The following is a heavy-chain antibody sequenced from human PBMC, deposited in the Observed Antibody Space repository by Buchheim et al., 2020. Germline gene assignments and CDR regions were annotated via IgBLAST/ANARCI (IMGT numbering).Heavy chain of an antibody. CDR3: ARTGVAAAGIYYYYYGMDV. Sequence: QVQLQESGPGLVKPSQTLSLTCTVSGGSISSGDYYWSWIRQPPGKGLEWIGYIYYSGSTYYNPSLKSRVTISVETSKNQFSLKLSSVTAADTAVYYCARTGVAAAGIYYYYYGMDVWGQGTT. CDR2: IYYSGST. J-gene: IGHJ6*02. CDR1: GGSISSGDYY. V-gene: IGHV4-30-4*01. D-gene: IGHD6-13*01.